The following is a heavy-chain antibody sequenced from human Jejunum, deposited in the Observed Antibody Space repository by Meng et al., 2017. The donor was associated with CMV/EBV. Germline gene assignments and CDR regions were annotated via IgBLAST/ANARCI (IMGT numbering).Heavy chain of an antibody. D-gene: IGHD2-2*01. J-gene: IGHJ4*02. CDR2: ISAYNGNT. CDR3: ARFYCSSTSCPHVLFDY. V-gene: IGHV1-18*01. Sequence: QDQLGQSGAQGKKPCHSVKVSCKASGGTFSRYLITWVRQAPGQGLEWMGGISAYNGNTNYAQELQGRVTMTTDTSTSTAYMELRSLRFDDTAVYYCARFYCSSTSCPHVLFDYWGQGTLVTVSS. CDR1: GGTFSRYL.